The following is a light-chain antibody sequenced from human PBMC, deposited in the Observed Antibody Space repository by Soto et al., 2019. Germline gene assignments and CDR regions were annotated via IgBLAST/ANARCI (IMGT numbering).Light chain of an antibody. CDR1: QSVSSNY. J-gene: IGKJ2*01. CDR2: GAS. CDR3: QHYVGLPYT. V-gene: IGKV3-20*01. Sequence: EIVLTQSPGTLSLSPGERATLSCRASQSVSSNYLAWYQQKPGQAPSLVIFGASSRAAGIPDRFSGSGSGTDFTLTISRLEPEDFAVYYCQHYVGLPYTFGQGTKVEIK.